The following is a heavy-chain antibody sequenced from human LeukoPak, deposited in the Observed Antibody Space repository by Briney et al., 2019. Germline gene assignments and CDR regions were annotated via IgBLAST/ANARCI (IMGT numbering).Heavy chain of an antibody. CDR3: ARDGVVVYAYYFDY. J-gene: IGHJ4*02. D-gene: IGHD3-22*01. CDR2: ISSSSSTI. V-gene: IGHV3-48*04. CDR1: GFTFSSYS. Sequence: PGGSLRLSCAASGFTFSSYSMNWVRQAPGKGLEWVSYISSSSSTIYYADSVKGRFTISRDNAKNSLYLQMNSLRAEDTAVYYCARDGVVVYAYYFDYWGQGTLVTVSS.